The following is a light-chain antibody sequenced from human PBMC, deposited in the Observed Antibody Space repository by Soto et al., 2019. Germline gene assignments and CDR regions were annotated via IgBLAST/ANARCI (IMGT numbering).Light chain of an antibody. CDR1: QSISSW. J-gene: IGKJ1*01. CDR2: KAS. V-gene: IGKV1-5*03. Sequence: DVQMTQSPSTLSASVGDRVTITCRASQSISSWLAWYQQKPGKAPKRLIYKASSLESGVPSRFSGSGSGTEFTLTISSLQPDDSATYYCQQYSSYWTFGQGTKVEIK. CDR3: QQYSSYWT.